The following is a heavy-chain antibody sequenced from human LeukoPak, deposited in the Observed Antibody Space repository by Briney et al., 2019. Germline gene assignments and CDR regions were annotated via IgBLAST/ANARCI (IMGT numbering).Heavy chain of an antibody. Sequence: NTIYAQNLQGRVTMTTDTSTSTAYMELRSLRSDDTAVYYCARTYYDFWSGYYLPYYFDYWGQGTLVTVSS. CDR2: NT. V-gene: IGHV1-18*01. CDR3: ARTYYDFWSGYYLPYYFDY. J-gene: IGHJ4*02. D-gene: IGHD3-3*01.